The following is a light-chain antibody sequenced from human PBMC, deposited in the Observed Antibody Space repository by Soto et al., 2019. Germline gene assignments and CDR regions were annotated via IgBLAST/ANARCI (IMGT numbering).Light chain of an antibody. CDR1: QSVSSSY. J-gene: IGKJ3*01. CDR3: QQYGSPPLT. CDR2: GAS. Sequence: EIVLTQSPGTLSLSPGERATLSCRASQSVSSSYLAWYQQKPGQAPRLLIYGASSRATGIPDSFSGSGSGTDFTLTISRLEPEDFAVYYCQQYGSPPLTFGPGTKVDIK. V-gene: IGKV3-20*01.